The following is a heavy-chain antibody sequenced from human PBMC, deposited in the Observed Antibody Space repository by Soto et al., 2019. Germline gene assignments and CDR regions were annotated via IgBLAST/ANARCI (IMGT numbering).Heavy chain of an antibody. CDR3: AAVLVLRLLEWLPASLDY. J-gene: IGHJ4*02. CDR1: GFMISGDA. D-gene: IGHD3-3*01. Sequence: SVKVDRKTSGFMISGDAVRWVRQDHGQRFEWIGWLVVGSGNTHYAQHFQERVTLTRDMSTGTAYMELSSLRSEDTAVYYCAAVLVLRLLEWLPASLDYWGQGTLVTVSS. CDR2: LVVGSGNT. V-gene: IGHV1-58*01.